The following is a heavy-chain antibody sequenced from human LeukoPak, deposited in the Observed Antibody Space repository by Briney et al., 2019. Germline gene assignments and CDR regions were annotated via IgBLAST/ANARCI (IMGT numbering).Heavy chain of an antibody. J-gene: IGHJ5*02. V-gene: IGHV1-69*13. D-gene: IGHD5-24*01. Sequence: SVKVSCKASGGTFSSYAISWVRQAPGQGLEWMGGIIPIFGTANYAQKFQGRVTITADESTSTAYMELSSLRSEDTAVYYCARGLVKGRWLQFTPNWFDPWGQGTLVTVS. CDR1: GGTFSSYA. CDR3: ARGLVKGRWLQFTPNWFDP. CDR2: IIPIFGTA.